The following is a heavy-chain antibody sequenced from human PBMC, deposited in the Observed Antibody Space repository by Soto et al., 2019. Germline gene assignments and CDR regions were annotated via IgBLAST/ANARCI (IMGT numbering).Heavy chain of an antibody. V-gene: IGHV3-21*01. CDR3: ARVHSYGRIDY. CDR2: ISSSSSYI. Sequence: EVQLVESGGGLVQPGGSLRVSCAASGFTFSSYSMNWVRQAPGKGLEWVSSISSSSSYIYYADSVKGRFTISRDNAKNSLYLQMNSLRAEDTAVYYCARVHSYGRIDYWGQGTLVTVSS. D-gene: IGHD5-18*01. J-gene: IGHJ4*02. CDR1: GFTFSSYS.